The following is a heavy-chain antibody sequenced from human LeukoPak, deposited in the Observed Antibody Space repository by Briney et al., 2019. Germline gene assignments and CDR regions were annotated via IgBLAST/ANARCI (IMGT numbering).Heavy chain of an antibody. CDR3: ARVFPDFWSGYTPTYYYYGMDV. Sequence: SETLSLTCAVYGGSFSGYYWSWIRQPPGKGLEWIGEINHSGSTNYNPSLKSRVTISVDTSKNQFSLKLSSVTAADTAVYYCARVFPDFWSGYTPTYYYYGMDVWGQGTTVTVSS. CDR2: INHSGST. D-gene: IGHD3-3*01. V-gene: IGHV4-34*01. J-gene: IGHJ6*02. CDR1: GGSFSGYY.